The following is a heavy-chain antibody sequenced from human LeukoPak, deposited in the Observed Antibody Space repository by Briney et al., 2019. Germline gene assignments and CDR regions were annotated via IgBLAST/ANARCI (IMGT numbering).Heavy chain of an antibody. J-gene: IGHJ4*02. CDR2: MNPNSGNT. CDR3: ARARNVQRPHFDY. D-gene: IGHD6-25*01. CDR1: GYTFTSYD. V-gene: IGHV1-8*01. Sequence: EASVKVSCTASGYTFTSYDINWVRQATGQGLEWMGWMNPNSGNTGYAQKFQGRVTMTRNTSISTAYMELSSLRSEDTAVYYCARARNVQRPHFDYWGQGTLVTVSS.